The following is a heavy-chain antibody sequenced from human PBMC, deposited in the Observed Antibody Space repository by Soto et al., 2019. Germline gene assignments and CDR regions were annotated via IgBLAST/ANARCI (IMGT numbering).Heavy chain of an antibody. D-gene: IGHD1-26*01. CDR2: ISGSGGST. CDR3: AKDQMNLVGVDAFDI. Sequence: GGSLRLSCAASGFTFSSYAMSWVRQAPGKGLEWVSAISGSGGSTYYADSVKGRFTISRDNSKNTLYLQMNSPRAEDTAVYYCAKDQMNLVGVDAFDIWGQGTMVTVSS. CDR1: GFTFSSYA. V-gene: IGHV3-23*01. J-gene: IGHJ3*02.